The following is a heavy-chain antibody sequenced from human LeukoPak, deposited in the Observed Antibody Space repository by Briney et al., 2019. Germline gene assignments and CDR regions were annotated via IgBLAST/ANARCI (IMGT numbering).Heavy chain of an antibody. Sequence: GGSLRLSCAASGFTFSSYEMNWVRQAPGKGLEWVSYISSSGSTIYYADSVKGRFTISRDNAKNSLYLQMNSLRAEDAAVYCCARVSVGATEADAFDIWGQGTMVTVSS. D-gene: IGHD1-26*01. CDR1: GFTFSSYE. J-gene: IGHJ3*02. CDR2: ISSSGSTI. CDR3: ARVSVGATEADAFDI. V-gene: IGHV3-48*03.